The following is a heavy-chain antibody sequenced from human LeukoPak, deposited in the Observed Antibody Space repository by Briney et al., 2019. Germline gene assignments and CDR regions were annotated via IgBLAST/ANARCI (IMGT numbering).Heavy chain of an antibody. Sequence: GRYLRLYCAASGFTFDDYAMHWVRQAPGKGLEWVSGISWNSGSIGYADSVKGRFTISRDNAKNSLYLQMNSLRAEDTALYYCAKPSYCSSTSCYEFQHWGQGTLVTVSS. D-gene: IGHD2-2*01. V-gene: IGHV3-9*01. J-gene: IGHJ1*01. CDR1: GFTFDDYA. CDR2: ISWNSGSI. CDR3: AKPSYCSSTSCYEFQH.